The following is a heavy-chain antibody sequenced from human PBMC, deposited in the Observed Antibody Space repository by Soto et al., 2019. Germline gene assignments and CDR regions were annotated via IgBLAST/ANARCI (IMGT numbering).Heavy chain of an antibody. J-gene: IGHJ6*02. CDR1: GDSVSSNSAA. D-gene: IGHD1-26*01. V-gene: IGHV6-1*01. Sequence: SQTLSLTCAISGDSVSSNSAALNLSRQSPSRGLEWLGRTYYRSKWYNDYAVSVKSRITINPDTSKNQFSLQLNSVTPEDTAVYYCARTPSGSPVYYYGMDVWGQGTTVTVSS. CDR3: ARTPSGSPVYYYGMDV. CDR2: TYYRSKWYN.